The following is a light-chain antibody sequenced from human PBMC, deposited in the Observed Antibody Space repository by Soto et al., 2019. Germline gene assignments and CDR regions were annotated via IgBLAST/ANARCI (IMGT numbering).Light chain of an antibody. CDR1: QSIRSDY. V-gene: IGKV3-20*01. CDR3: QLYGSSPPKYT. Sequence: EIVLTQSPGTLSLSPGERATLSCRASQSIRSDYLAWYHQKPGQAPRLLIYGASNRATHIPGRFSGSGSGSDLPLTISRLEPEDFAVDYCQLYGSSPPKYTFGQGTKLEIK. CDR2: GAS. J-gene: IGKJ2*01.